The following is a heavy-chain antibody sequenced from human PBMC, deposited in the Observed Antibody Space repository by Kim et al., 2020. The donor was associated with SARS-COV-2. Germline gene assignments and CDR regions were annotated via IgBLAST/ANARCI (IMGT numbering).Heavy chain of an antibody. V-gene: IGHV3-23*01. CDR3: TKEASGAN. Sequence: GGSLRLSCAASGFTFASYAMSWVRQAPGKGLEWVSGISGSGDRTYYAAAVKGRFTISRDNSRNTLYAQMNSLRAEDTALYYGTKEASGANWGQGTLVTVSS. J-gene: IGHJ4*02. CDR2: ISGSGDRT. D-gene: IGHD3-10*01. CDR1: GFTFASYA.